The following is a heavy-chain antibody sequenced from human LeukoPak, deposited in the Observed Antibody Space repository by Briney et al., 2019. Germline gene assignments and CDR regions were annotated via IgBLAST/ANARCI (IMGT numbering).Heavy chain of an antibody. Sequence: PGGSLRLSCAASGFTFSSYAMSWVRQAPGKGLEWVSAISGSGGSTYYADSVKGRFTISRDISKNTLYLQMNSLRAEDTAVYYCATSGSIAAAGGYWGQGTLVTVSS. V-gene: IGHV3-23*01. J-gene: IGHJ4*02. CDR2: ISGSGGST. D-gene: IGHD6-13*01. CDR3: ATSGSIAAAGGY. CDR1: GFTFSSYA.